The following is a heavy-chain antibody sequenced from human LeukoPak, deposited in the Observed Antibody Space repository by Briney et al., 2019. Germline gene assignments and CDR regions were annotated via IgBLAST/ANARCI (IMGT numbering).Heavy chain of an antibody. CDR1: GYNFRHYG. V-gene: IGHV1-18*01. Sequence: ASVKVSCKTSGYNFRHYGISWVRQAPGQGLEWMAWISGGYNGDSNYALKLRGRLTMTTDTSTSTAYMELRSLRSDDTAVYYCARGSIVGATTVDYWGQGTLVTVSS. J-gene: IGHJ4*02. CDR2: ISGGYNGDS. D-gene: IGHD1-26*01. CDR3: ARGSIVGATTVDY.